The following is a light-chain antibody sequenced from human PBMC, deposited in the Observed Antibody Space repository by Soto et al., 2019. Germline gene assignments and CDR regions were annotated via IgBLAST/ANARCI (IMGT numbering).Light chain of an antibody. V-gene: IGKV3-20*01. CDR2: AAS. CDR3: QQYGASHDT. J-gene: IGKJ2*01. Sequence: EIVLTQSPGTLSLSPGETATLSCRASQSTGATYLAWYQQKPGQAPRLLIYAASSRATGIPDRFSGSGSGTDFTLTISRLEPEDFAVYYCQQYGASHDTFGQGTKLEIK. CDR1: QSTGATY.